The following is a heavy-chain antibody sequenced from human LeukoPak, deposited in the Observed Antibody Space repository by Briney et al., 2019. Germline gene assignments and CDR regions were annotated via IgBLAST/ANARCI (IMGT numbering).Heavy chain of an antibody. D-gene: IGHD3-3*01. J-gene: IGHJ4*02. CDR2: INPNSGGT. V-gene: IGHV1-2*02. CDR1: GYTFTGYY. Sequence: EASVKVSCKASGYTFTGYYMHWVRQAPGQGLEWMGWINPNSGGTNYVQKFQGRVTINRDTSNSTAYMEVSRLRADDTAVYYCERGRPSHYDFWSGYYEDFYYWGQGTLVTVSS. CDR3: ERGRPSHYDFWSGYYEDFYY.